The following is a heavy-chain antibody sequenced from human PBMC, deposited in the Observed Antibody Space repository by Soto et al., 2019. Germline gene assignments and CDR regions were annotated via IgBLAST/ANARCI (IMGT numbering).Heavy chain of an antibody. CDR1: GGSISSSNYY. CDR2: IYYSGST. D-gene: IGHD1-1*01. J-gene: IGHJ4*02. CDR3: ARVGYSWRYFDY. Sequence: SETLSLTCTVSGGSISSSNYYWGWIRQPPGKGLEWIGSIYYSGSTYYNPSLKSRVTISVDTSKNQFSLKLSSVTAADTAVYYCARVGYSWRYFDYWGQGTLVTVSS. V-gene: IGHV4-39*07.